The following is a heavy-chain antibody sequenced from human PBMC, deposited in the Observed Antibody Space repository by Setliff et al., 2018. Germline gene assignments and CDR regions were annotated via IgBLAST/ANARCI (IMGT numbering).Heavy chain of an antibody. V-gene: IGHV4-34*01. D-gene: IGHD3-3*01. CDR3: ARRETYYNFWSGYYAY. Sequence: TLSLTCAVYGGSFSGYYWSWIRQPPGKGLEWIGEINHSGSTNDDPSLKSRVTMSVDTSKNQFSLKLSSVTAADTAMYYCARRETYYNFWSGYYAYWGQGTLVTVSS. J-gene: IGHJ4*02. CDR1: GGSFSGYY. CDR2: INHSGST.